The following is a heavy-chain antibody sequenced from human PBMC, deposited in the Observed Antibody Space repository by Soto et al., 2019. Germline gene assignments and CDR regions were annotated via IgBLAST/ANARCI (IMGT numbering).Heavy chain of an antibody. CDR1: GFSLGSYG. Sequence: GGSLRLSCAASGFSLGSYGMHWVRQAPGKGLEWVAVIGFDGNNDYYANSVKGRFTISRDNSKNSLYLEMNSLRVEDTAVYYCARIGPPLDYWGQGTLVTVSS. CDR3: ARIGPPLDY. CDR2: IGFDGNND. V-gene: IGHV3-33*03. D-gene: IGHD3-10*01. J-gene: IGHJ4*02.